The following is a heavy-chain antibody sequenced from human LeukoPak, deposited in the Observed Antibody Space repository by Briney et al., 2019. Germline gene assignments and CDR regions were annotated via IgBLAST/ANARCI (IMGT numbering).Heavy chain of an antibody. CDR1: GYTFTSYY. CDR2: INPSGGST. V-gene: IGHV1-46*01. D-gene: IGHD1-26*01. J-gene: IGHJ6*02. Sequence: ASVKVSCKASGYTFTSYYMHWVRQAPGQGLEWMGIINPSGGSTSYAQKFQGRVIMTSDTSTSTVCMELSSLRSEDTAVYYCARTSSSGSYYPYGMDVWGQGTTVTVSS. CDR3: ARTSSSGSYYPYGMDV.